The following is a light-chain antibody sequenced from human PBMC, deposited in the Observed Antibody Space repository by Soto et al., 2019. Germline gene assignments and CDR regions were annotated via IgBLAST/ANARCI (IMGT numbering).Light chain of an antibody. J-gene: IGLJ1*01. CDR3: SSYTSSSTHV. Sequence: SYELTQPPSVSVAPGQTARITCGGNNIGSKSVHWYQQKPGQAPVLVVYDDSDRPSGVSNRFSGSKSGNTASLTISGLQAEDEADYYCSSYTSSSTHVFGTGTKLTVL. V-gene: IGLV3-21*02. CDR2: DDS. CDR1: NIGSKS.